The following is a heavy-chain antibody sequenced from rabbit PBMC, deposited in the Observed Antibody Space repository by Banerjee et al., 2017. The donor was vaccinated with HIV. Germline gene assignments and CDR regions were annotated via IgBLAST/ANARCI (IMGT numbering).Heavy chain of an antibody. V-gene: IGHV1S40*01. CDR1: GFSFSNGYY. J-gene: IGHJ4*01. CDR3: ARGASSSGYYLNL. CDR2: IVAGSNDNS. D-gene: IGHD1-1*01. Sequence: QSLEESGGDLVKPGASLTLTCTASGFSFSNGYYMCWVRQAPGKGLEWIACIVAGSNDNSYYASWAKGRFTISKTSSTTVTLQMTSLTAADTATYFCARGASSSGYYLNLWGPGTLVTVS.